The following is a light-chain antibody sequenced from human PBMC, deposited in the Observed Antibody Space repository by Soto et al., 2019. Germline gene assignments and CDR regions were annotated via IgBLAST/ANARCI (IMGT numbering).Light chain of an antibody. CDR2: DVS. Sequence: QSALTQPASVSGSPGQSIAISCTRTSSDVGAYIYVSWYQHHPGKAPKLILYDVSARPSGVSDRFSGSKSGNTASLTISGLQPEDEADYYCSSYKSSSTEVFGTGTKVTVL. V-gene: IGLV2-14*03. CDR1: SSDVGAYIY. J-gene: IGLJ1*01. CDR3: SSYKSSSTEV.